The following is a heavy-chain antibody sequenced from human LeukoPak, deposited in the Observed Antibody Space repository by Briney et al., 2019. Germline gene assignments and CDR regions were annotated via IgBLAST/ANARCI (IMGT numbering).Heavy chain of an antibody. CDR2: INWNGGST. V-gene: IGHV3-20*01. D-gene: IGHD3-22*01. CDR1: GFTFDDYG. Sequence: RPGGSLRLSRAASGFTFDDYGMSWVRQAPGKGLEWVSGINWNGGSTGYADSVKGRFTISRDNAKNSLYLQMNSLRAEDTALYHCARVAYDSSGYCLDYWGQGTLVTVSS. J-gene: IGHJ4*02. CDR3: ARVAYDSSGYCLDY.